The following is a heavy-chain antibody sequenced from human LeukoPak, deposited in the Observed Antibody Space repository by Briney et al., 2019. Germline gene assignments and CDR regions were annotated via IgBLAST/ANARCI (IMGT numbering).Heavy chain of an antibody. Sequence: HPGGSLRLSCAASGFTFSSYAMSWVRQAPGKGLEWVSAISGSGGSTYYADSVKGRFTISRDNSKNTLYLQMNSLRAEDTARCYCARNLRDTNYAIFDYWGQGTLVTVSS. D-gene: IGHD1-7*01. CDR2: ISGSGGST. CDR1: GFTFSSYA. J-gene: IGHJ4*02. CDR3: ARNLRDTNYAIFDY. V-gene: IGHV3-23*01.